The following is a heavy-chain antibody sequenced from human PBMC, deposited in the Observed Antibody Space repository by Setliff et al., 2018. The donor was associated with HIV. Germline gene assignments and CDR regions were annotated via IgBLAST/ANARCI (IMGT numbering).Heavy chain of an antibody. J-gene: IGHJ4*02. V-gene: IGHV4-39*01. CDR3: ARAYNVYDYRFDSSGYDY. CDR2: IYYSGST. D-gene: IGHD3-22*01. Sequence: SETLSLTCTVSGGSISSSGYYWGWIRQPPGKGLEWIGTIYYSGSTYYNPSLKSRVTISVDTSKNQFSLKLSSVTAADTAVYYCARAYNVYDYRFDSSGYDYWGQGTLVTVPS. CDR1: GGSISSSGYY.